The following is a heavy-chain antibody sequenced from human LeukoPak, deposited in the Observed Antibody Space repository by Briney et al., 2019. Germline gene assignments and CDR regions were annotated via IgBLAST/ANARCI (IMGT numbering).Heavy chain of an antibody. V-gene: IGHV3-74*01. D-gene: IGHD2-21*02. CDR2: IKDDASIR. Sequence: GGSLRLSCTASGFTISGFLLHWVRQAPGNGLVWVSRIKDDASIRDYAESVKGRFTISRDNAKNTLYLQIDSLRADDTAVYYCVRGDFTLDYWGQGTLVTVSS. CDR1: GFTISGFL. CDR3: VRGDFTLDY. J-gene: IGHJ4*02.